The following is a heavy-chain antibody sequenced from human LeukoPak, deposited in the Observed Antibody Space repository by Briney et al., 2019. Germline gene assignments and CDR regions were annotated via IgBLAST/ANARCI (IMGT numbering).Heavy chain of an antibody. J-gene: IGHJ4*02. CDR3: ARAPCYYDSSGYYYDLCFDY. CDR1: GYTFTGYY. V-gene: IGHV1-2*02. Sequence: ASVKVSCKASGYTFTGYYMHWVRQAPGQGLEWMGWINPNSGGTNYAQKFQGRVTMTRDTSISTAYMELSRLRSDDTAVYYCARAPCYYDSSGYYYDLCFDYWGQGTLVTVSS. CDR2: INPNSGGT. D-gene: IGHD3-22*01.